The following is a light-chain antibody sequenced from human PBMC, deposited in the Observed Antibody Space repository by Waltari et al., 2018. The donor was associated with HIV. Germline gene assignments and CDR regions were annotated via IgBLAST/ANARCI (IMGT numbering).Light chain of an antibody. CDR3: QQSFSSPYT. V-gene: IGKV1-39*01. CDR1: QTINRN. CDR2: AAS. J-gene: IGKJ2*01. Sequence: IQMTQSPSSLSASVGHRFTITCRASQTINRNLNWYQQKVGKAPTLLIFAASILQSGVPSRFSGSGSGTDFTLTISSLQPEDFATYYCQQSFSSPYTFGQGTKLEIK.